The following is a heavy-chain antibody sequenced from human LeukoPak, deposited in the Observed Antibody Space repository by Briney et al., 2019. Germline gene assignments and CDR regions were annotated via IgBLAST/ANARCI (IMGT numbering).Heavy chain of an antibody. CDR3: ASHISYAFDI. CDR2: IHYSGTA. V-gene: IGHV4-59*01. CDR1: GGSISNYY. J-gene: IGHJ3*02. D-gene: IGHD2-21*01. Sequence: PSETLSLTCTVSGGSISNYYWSWIRQSPGKGLDWIGYIHYSGTANYNPSLKSRVTISVDRSKNQFSLKLSSVTAADTAIYYCASHISYAFDIWGQGTMVTVSS.